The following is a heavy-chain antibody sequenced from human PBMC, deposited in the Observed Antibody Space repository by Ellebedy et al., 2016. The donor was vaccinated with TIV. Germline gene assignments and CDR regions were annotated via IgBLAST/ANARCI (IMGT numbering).Heavy chain of an antibody. CDR2: ITGISSTI. V-gene: IGHV3-48*02. J-gene: IGHJ4*02. CDR1: GFTFSRYS. Sequence: PGGSLRLSCAASGFTFSRYSMNWVRQAQGKGLEWVSYITGISSTIYYADSVKGLFTISRDNAKNSLYLQMNSLRDEDTAVYYCARGGYGDYWGQGTLVTVSS. D-gene: IGHD5-12*01. CDR3: ARGGYGDY.